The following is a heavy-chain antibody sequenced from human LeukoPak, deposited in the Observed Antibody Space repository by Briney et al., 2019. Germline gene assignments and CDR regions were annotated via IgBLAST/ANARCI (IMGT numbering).Heavy chain of an antibody. CDR2: IIPIFGTA. J-gene: IGHJ6*04. CDR3: AAAGVVPAALGYYYGMDV. D-gene: IGHD2-2*01. CDR1: GGTFSSYA. V-gene: IGHV1-69*06. Sequence: GASVKVSCKASGGTFSSYAISWVRQAPGQGLEWMGGIIPIFGTANYAQKFQGRVTITADKSTSTAYMELSSLRSEDTAVYYCAAAGVVPAALGYYYGMDVWGKGTTVTVSS.